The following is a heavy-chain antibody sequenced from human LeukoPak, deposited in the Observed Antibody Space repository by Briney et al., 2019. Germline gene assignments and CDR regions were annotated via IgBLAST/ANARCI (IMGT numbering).Heavy chain of an antibody. J-gene: IGHJ4*02. CDR2: IYSGGST. CDR1: GFTVSSNY. D-gene: IGHD5-18*01. CDR3: ARSRGYSYGYVDY. V-gene: IGHV3-66*01. Sequence: GGSLRLSCAASGFTVSSNYMSWVHQAPGKGLEWVSVIYSGGSTYYADSVKGRFTISRDNSKNTLYLQMNSLRAEDTAVYYCARSRGYSYGYVDYWGQGTLVTVSS.